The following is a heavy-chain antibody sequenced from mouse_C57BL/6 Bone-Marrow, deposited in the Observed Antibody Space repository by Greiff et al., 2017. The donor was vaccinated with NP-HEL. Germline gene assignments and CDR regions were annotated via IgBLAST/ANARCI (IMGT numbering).Heavy chain of an antibody. CDR3: ARGSTMIVRYYFDY. J-gene: IGHJ2*01. CDR2: IHPNSGST. CDR1: GYTFTSYW. Sequence: QVQLQQPGAELVKPGASVKLSCKASGYTFTSYWMHWVKQRPGQGLEWIGMIHPNSGSTNYNEKFKSKATLTVDKSSSTAYMQLSSLTSEDSAVYYCARGSTMIVRYYFDYWGQGTTLTVSS. D-gene: IGHD2-4*01. V-gene: IGHV1-64*01.